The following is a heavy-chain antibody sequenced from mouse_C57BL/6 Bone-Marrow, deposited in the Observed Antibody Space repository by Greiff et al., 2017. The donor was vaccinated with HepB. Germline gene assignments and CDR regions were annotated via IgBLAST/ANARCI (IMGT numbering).Heavy chain of an antibody. CDR3: ERSTVKIEGSMDY. CDR1: GYTFTTYP. CDR2: FHPYNDDT. Sequence: VKLQESGAELVKPGASVKMSCKASGYTFTTYPIEWMKQNHGKSLEWIGNFHPYNDDTKYNEKFKGKATLTVEKSSSTVYLELSRLTSDDSAVYYCERSTVKIEGSMDYWGQGTSVTVSS. V-gene: IGHV1-47*01. J-gene: IGHJ4*01.